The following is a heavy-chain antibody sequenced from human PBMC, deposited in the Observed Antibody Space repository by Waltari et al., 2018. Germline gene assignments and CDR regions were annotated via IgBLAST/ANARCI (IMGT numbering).Heavy chain of an antibody. CDR2: INPNSGGT. D-gene: IGHD2-15*01. J-gene: IGHJ3*02. Sequence: QVQLVQSGAEVKKPGASVKVSCKASGYTFTGYYMHWVRQAPGQGLEWMGWINPNSGGTNYAQKFQGRVTMTRDTSISTAYMELSRLRSDDTAVYYCARDWLVVVAATQSAFDIWGQGTMVTVSS. CDR1: GYTFTGYY. V-gene: IGHV1-2*02. CDR3: ARDWLVVVAATQSAFDI.